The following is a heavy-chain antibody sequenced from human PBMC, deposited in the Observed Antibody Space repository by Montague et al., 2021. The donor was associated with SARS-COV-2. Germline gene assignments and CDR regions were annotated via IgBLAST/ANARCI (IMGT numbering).Heavy chain of an antibody. V-gene: IGHV4-59*01. J-gene: IGHJ4*02. CDR3: ARGREYSSSAGFDY. CDR1: GGSISSYY. CDR2: IYYSGST. Sequence: SETLSLTCTVSGGSISSYYWSWIRQPPGKGLEWIGYIYYSGSTNYNPSLKSRVTISVDTSKNQFSLKLSSVTAADTAVYYCARGREYSSSAGFDYWGQRTLVTVSS. D-gene: IGHD6-6*01.